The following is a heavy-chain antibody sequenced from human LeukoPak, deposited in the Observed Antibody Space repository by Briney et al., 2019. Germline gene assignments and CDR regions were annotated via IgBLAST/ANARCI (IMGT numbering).Heavy chain of an antibody. D-gene: IGHD4-23*01. CDR3: AKVRGTTGVYDY. J-gene: IGHJ4*02. CDR1: GFTFSSYA. CDR2: IRYDGSNK. V-gene: IGHV3-30*02. Sequence: GGSLRLSCAASGFTFSSYAMHWVRQAPGKGLEWVAFIRYDGSNKYYADSVKGRFTISRDNSKNTLYLQMNSLRAEDTAVYYCAKVRGTTGVYDYWGQGTLVTVSS.